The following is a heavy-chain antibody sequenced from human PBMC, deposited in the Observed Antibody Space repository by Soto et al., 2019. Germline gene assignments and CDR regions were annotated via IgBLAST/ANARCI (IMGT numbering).Heavy chain of an antibody. CDR2: ISSSSSTI. D-gene: IGHD6-13*01. V-gene: IGHV3-48*04. Sequence: GGSLRLSCAASGFTFSSYSMNWVRQAPGKGLEWVSYISSSSSTIYYADSAKGRFTISRDNAKNSLYLQMNSLRAEDTAVYYCAGGASSSWCYYYYYMDVWGKGTTVTVSS. J-gene: IGHJ6*03. CDR3: AGGASSSWCYYYYYMDV. CDR1: GFTFSSYS.